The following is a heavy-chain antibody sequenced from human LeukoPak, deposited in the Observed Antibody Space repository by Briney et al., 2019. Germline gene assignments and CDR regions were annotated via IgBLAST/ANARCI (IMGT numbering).Heavy chain of an antibody. J-gene: IGHJ4*02. CDR1: GFTFSSYG. V-gene: IGHV3-30*02. CDR3: AKDQDLVQWLVFDY. Sequence: PGGSLRLSCAASGFTFSSYGMHWVRQAPGKGLEWVAFIRYDGSNKYYADSVKGRFTISRDNSKNTLYLQMNSLRAEDTAVYYCAKDQDLVQWLVFDYWGQGTLVTVSS. D-gene: IGHD6-19*01. CDR2: IRYDGSNK.